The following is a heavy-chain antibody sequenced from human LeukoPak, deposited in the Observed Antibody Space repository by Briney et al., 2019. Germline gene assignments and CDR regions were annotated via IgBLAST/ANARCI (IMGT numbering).Heavy chain of an antibody. CDR1: GFTFSKYA. V-gene: IGHV3-23*01. D-gene: IGHD2-2*02. CDR2: ISGSAGST. J-gene: IGHJ4*02. Sequence: PGGSLRLSCAASGFTFSKYAMSWVRQAPGKGLEWVSAISGSAGSTYYADSVKGRFNISRDNSKNSLYLQMNSLRAEDTAVYYCARYPGPRPHLDYWGQGTLVTVSS. CDR3: ARYPGPRPHLDY.